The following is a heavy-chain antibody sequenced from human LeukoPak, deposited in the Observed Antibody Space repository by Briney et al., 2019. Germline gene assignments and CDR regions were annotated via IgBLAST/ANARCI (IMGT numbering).Heavy chain of an antibody. CDR1: GFTFRSYW. D-gene: IGHD6-19*01. CDR3: ARALAGTGDYFDF. CDR2: IKQDASEK. J-gene: IGHJ4*02. V-gene: IGHV3-7*01. Sequence: GGSLRLSCVASGFTFRSYWMTWVRQAPGRGLEWVANIKQDASEKFYVDSVRGRFTVSRDNAKNSLYLQMISLRAEDTAIYFCARALAGTGDYFDFWGQGTLVTVSS.